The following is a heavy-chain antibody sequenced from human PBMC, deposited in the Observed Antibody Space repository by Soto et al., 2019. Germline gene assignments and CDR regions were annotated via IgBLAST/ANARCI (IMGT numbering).Heavy chain of an antibody. D-gene: IGHD5-18*01. CDR2: IIPMFGTA. CDR3: ASGIQLWLRRINNGYSG. CDR1: GGTFSTYA. Sequence: QVQLVQSGAEVKKPESSVKVSCKAPGGTFSTYAISWVRQAPGQGLEWMGGIIPMFGTANYAQRFQYRVTITADESTNTVYMELSSLRSEDPAVYFCASGIQLWLRRINNGYSGWGQGTLVTVSS. V-gene: IGHV1-69*12. J-gene: IGHJ4*02.